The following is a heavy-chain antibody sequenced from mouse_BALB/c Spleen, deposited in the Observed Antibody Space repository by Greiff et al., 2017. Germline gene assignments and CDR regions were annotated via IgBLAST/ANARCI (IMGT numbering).Heavy chain of an antibody. Sequence: DVKLQESGPGLVKPSQSLSLTCTVTGYSITSDYAWNWIRQFPGNKLEWMGYISYSGSTSYNPSLKSRISITRDTSKNQFFLQLNSVTTEDTATYYCAREAHYDYDRGYAMDYWGQGTSVTVSS. CDR3: AREAHYDYDRGYAMDY. CDR2: ISYSGST. V-gene: IGHV3-2*02. J-gene: IGHJ4*01. D-gene: IGHD2-4*01. CDR1: GYSITSDYA.